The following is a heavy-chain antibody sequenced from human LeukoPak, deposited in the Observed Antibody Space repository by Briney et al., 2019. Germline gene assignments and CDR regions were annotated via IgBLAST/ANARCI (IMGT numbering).Heavy chain of an antibody. CDR1: GFTFNSYT. Sequence: KTGGSLRLSCAASGFTFNSYTMNWVRQAPGKGLEWVSSISSSSTYIYYADSVKGRFTISRDNAKNSLYLQINSLRAEDTAVYYCATESSGALDFWGQGTLVTVSS. CDR3: ATESSGALDF. V-gene: IGHV3-21*01. J-gene: IGHJ4*02. CDR2: ISSSSTYI. D-gene: IGHD1-26*01.